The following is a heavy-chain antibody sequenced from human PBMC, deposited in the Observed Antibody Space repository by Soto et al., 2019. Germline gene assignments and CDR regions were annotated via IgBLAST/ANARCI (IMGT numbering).Heavy chain of an antibody. D-gene: IGHD3-22*01. CDR2: ISAYNGNT. CDR1: GYIFTSYG. CDR3: ARDFFHSSGYYYVPAPGY. Sequence: GASVKVSCKASGYIFTSYGISWVRQAPGQGLEWMGWISAYNGNTNYAQKLQGRVTMTTDTSTSTAYMELRSLRSDDTAVYYCARDFFHSSGYYYVPAPGYWGQGTLVTVSS. J-gene: IGHJ4*02. V-gene: IGHV1-18*01.